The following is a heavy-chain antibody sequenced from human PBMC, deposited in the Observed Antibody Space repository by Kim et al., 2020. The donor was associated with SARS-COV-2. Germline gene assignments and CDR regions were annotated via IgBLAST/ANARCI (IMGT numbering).Heavy chain of an antibody. D-gene: IGHD3-10*01. Sequence: SETLSLTCTVSGGSISSSSYFWGWIRQPPGKGLEWIASIYYSGSTYYNPSLKSRATISVDTSKNQFSLKLSSVTAADTAVYYCRLWFGESFDFWGQGTLVTVSS. CDR2: IYYSGST. CDR1: GGSISSSSYF. J-gene: IGHJ4*02. V-gene: IGHV4-39*01. CDR3: RLWFGESFDF.